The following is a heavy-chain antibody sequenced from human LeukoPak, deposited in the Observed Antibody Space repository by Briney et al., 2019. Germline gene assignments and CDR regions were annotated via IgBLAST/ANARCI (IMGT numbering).Heavy chain of an antibody. V-gene: IGHV3-7*03. CDR3: ARVRLGGDSWTGAFDI. CDR2: IKQDGSEK. D-gene: IGHD3/OR15-3a*01. J-gene: IGHJ3*02. Sequence: GGSLRLSCAASGFTFTNYWMSWVRQAPWKGLEWVANIKQDGSEKYYVDSLKGRFTISRNNAENSLYLQMNSLRAEDTAVYYCARVRLGGDSWTGAFDIWGQGTMVTDSS. CDR1: GFTFTNYW.